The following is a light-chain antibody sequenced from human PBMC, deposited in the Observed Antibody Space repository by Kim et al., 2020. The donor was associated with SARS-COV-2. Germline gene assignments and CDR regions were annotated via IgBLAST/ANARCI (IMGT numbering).Light chain of an antibody. CDR2: SAS. Sequence: SPGERAALSCRVSQCVCSNCLAWYQQKPGQAPRLLIYSASTRATAIPDRFSGSGSGTDFTLSISRLEPEDSAVYYCQQYGIAPPYTFGQGTKLEI. J-gene: IGKJ2*01. V-gene: IGKV3-20*01. CDR1: QCVCSNC. CDR3: QQYGIAPPYT.